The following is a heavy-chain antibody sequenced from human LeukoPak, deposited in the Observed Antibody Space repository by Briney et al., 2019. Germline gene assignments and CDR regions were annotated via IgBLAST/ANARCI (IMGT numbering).Heavy chain of an antibody. Sequence: GGSLRLSCTASGFTFGDYAMSWVRQAPGKGLEWVGFIRSKAYGGTTECAASVKGRFTISRDDSKSIAYLQMNSLKTEDTAVYYCTRENDYDYYYYMDVWGKGTTVTVSS. J-gene: IGHJ6*03. CDR3: TRENDYDYYYYMDV. CDR2: IRSKAYGGTT. V-gene: IGHV3-49*04. D-gene: IGHD1-1*01. CDR1: GFTFGDYA.